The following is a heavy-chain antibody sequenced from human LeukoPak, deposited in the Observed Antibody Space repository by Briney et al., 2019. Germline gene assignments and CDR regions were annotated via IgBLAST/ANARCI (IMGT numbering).Heavy chain of an antibody. V-gene: IGHV3-30-3*01. CDR3: ARVEVRGVIIRLRTNWFDP. D-gene: IGHD3-10*01. CDR1: GFTFSSYA. Sequence: GGSLRLSCAASGFTFSSYAMHWVRQAPGKGLEWVAVISYDGSNKYYADSVKGRFTISRDNSKNTLYLQMNSLRAEDTAVYYCARVEVRGVIIRLRTNWFDPWGQGTLVTVSS. CDR2: ISYDGSNK. J-gene: IGHJ5*02.